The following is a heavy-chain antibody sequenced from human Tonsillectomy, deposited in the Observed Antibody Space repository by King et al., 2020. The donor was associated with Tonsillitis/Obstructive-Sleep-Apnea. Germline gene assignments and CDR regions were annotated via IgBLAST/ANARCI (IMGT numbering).Heavy chain of an antibody. Sequence: DVQLVQSGGGLVQPGGSLRLSCAASGFTFSSYEMNWVRQAPGKGLEWVSYISSSGSTIYYADSVKGRFTISRDNAKNSLYLQMNSLRAEDTAVYYCAGVRVVRGVPGYYYGMDVWGQGTTVTVSS. J-gene: IGHJ6*02. CDR1: GFTFSSYE. D-gene: IGHD3-10*01. CDR2: ISSSGSTI. CDR3: AGVRVVRGVPGYYYGMDV. V-gene: IGHV3-48*03.